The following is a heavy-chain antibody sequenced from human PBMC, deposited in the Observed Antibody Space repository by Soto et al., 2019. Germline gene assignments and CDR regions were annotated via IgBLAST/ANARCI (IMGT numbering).Heavy chain of an antibody. CDR3: ARADVLMVYAMHAFDI. V-gene: IGHV4-31*03. D-gene: IGHD2-8*01. CDR1: GGSISSGGYY. Sequence: SETLSLTCTVSGGSISSGGYYWSWIRQHPGKGLEWIGYIYYSGSTYYNPSLKSRVTISVDTSKNQFSLKLSSVTAADTAVYYCARADVLMVYAMHAFDIWGQGTMVTVSS. J-gene: IGHJ3*02. CDR2: IYYSGST.